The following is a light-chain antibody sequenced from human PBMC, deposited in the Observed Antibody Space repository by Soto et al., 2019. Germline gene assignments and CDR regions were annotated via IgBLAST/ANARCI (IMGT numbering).Light chain of an antibody. V-gene: IGLV4-69*01. CDR1: SGHSSYA. Sequence: QPVLTQSPSASASLGASVKLTCTLSSGHSSYAIAWHQQQPEKGPRYLMKLNSDGSHSKGDGIPDRFSGSSSGAERYLTISSLQSEDEADYYCQTWVTGIVVFCGGTKLTVL. J-gene: IGLJ2*01. CDR3: QTWVTGIVV. CDR2: LNSDGSH.